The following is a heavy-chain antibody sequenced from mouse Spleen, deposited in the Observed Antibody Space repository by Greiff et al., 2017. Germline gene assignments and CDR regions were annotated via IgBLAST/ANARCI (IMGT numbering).Heavy chain of an antibody. CDR2: IDPSDSYT. CDR1: GYTFTSYW. CDR3: ARVGLGWYFDV. Sequence: QVQLQQPGAELVKPGASVKLSCKASGYTFTSYWMQWVKQRPGQGLEWIGEIDPSDSYTNYNQKFKGKATLTVDTSSSTAYMQLSSLTSEDSAVYYCARVGLGWYFDVWGAGTTVTVSS. D-gene: IGHD2-14*01. V-gene: IGHV1-50*01. J-gene: IGHJ1*01.